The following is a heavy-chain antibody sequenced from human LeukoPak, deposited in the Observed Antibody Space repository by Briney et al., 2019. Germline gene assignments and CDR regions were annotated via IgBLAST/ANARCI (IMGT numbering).Heavy chain of an antibody. CDR3: ARQSLNYGDCGEFDY. CDR2: IYPGDSDT. J-gene: IGHJ4*02. D-gene: IGHD4-17*01. Sequence: GESLKISCKGSGYSFTSYWIGWVRQMPGKGLEWMGIIYPGDSDTRYSPSFQGQVTISADKSIGTAYLQWSSLKASDTAMYYCARQSLNYGDCGEFDYWGQGTLVTVSS. V-gene: IGHV5-51*01. CDR1: GYSFTSYW.